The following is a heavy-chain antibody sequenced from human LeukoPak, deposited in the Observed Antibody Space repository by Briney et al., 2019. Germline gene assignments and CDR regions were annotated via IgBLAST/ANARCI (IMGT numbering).Heavy chain of an antibody. V-gene: IGHV6-1*01. J-gene: IGHJ6*02. Sequence: SQTLSLTCAISGDSVSSNSVTWNWIRQSPSRGLEWLGSTYYRSTWYNDYAVSVRGRITVNPDTSKNQFSLHLNSVTPEDTAVYYCARGRVGTWIQLWLPAYGMDVWGQGTTVTVSS. CDR3: ARGRVGTWIQLWLPAYGMDV. CDR2: TYYRSTWYN. CDR1: GDSVSSNSVT. D-gene: IGHD5-18*01.